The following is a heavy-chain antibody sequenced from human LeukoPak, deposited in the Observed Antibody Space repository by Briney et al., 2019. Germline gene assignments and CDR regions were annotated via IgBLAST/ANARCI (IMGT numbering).Heavy chain of an antibody. J-gene: IGHJ6*02. CDR3: ARDPPLVADKYYYYYGMDV. CDR2: IIPNLGIA. Sequence: GASVKVSCKASGGTFSSYAISWVRQAPGQGLEWMGRIIPNLGIANYAQKFQGRVTITADKSTSTAYMELSSLRSEDTAVYYCARDPPLVADKYYYYYGMDVWGQGTTVTVSS. CDR1: GGTFSSYA. D-gene: IGHD5-12*01. V-gene: IGHV1-69*04.